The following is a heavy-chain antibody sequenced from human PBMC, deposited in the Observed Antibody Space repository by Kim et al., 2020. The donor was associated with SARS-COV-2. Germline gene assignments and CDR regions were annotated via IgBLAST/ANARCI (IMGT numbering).Heavy chain of an antibody. CDR3: ARDGRVTMIVVVQGAF. CDR1: GGSISSSSYY. Sequence: SETLSLTCTVSGGSISSSSYYWGWIRQPPGKGLEWIGSIYYSGSTYYNPSLKSRVTISVDTSKNQFSRKLSSVTAADTAVYYCARDGRVTMIVVVQGAF. J-gene: IGHJ3*01. CDR2: IYYSGST. D-gene: IGHD3-22*01. V-gene: IGHV4-39*07.